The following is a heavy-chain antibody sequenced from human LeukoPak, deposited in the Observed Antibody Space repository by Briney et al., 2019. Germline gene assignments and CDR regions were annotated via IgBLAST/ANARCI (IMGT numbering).Heavy chain of an antibody. Sequence: SVKVSCKASGGTFSSYAISWVRQAPGQGLEWMGGIIPIFGTANYAQKFQGRVTITADKSTNTAYMELSSLRSEDTAVYYCARARDGGYCSGGSCSAPYYYYYMDVWGKGTTVTVSS. CDR3: ARARDGGYCSGGSCSAPYYYYYMDV. CDR1: GGTFSSYA. D-gene: IGHD2-15*01. J-gene: IGHJ6*03. CDR2: IIPIFGTA. V-gene: IGHV1-69*06.